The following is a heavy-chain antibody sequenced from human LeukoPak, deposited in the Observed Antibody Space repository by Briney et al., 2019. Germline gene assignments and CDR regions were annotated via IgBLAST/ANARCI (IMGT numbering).Heavy chain of an antibody. CDR1: GFMFHSYA. D-gene: IGHD3-10*01. J-gene: IGHJ6*02. CDR3: ARVMMVRGVISTNYYYYGMDV. Sequence: GGSLRLSCATSGFMFHSYALSWVRQAPGQGLEWVASISGNADVTHYADSVKGRFTISRDNSKNTLYLQMNSLRAEDTAVYYCARVMMVRGVISTNYYYYGMDVWGQGTTVTVSS. CDR2: ISGNADVT. V-gene: IGHV3-23*01.